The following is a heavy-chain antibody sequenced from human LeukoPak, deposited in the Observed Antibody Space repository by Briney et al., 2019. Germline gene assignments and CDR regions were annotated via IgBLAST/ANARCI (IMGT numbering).Heavy chain of an antibody. CDR1: GGSISSSSYY. D-gene: IGHD1-26*01. CDR2: IYYSGST. Sequence: SETLSLTCTVSGGSISSSSYYWGWIRQPPGKGLEWIGSIYYSGSTYYNPSLKSRVTISVDTSKNQFSLKLSSVTAADTALYYCARRIVGATFDYWGQGTLVTVSS. J-gene: IGHJ4*02. CDR3: ARRIVGATFDY. V-gene: IGHV4-39*01.